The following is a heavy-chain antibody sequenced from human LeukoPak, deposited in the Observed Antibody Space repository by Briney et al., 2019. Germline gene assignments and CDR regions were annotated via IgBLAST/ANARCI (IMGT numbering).Heavy chain of an antibody. CDR2: IYFTGST. CDR1: GGSISSVSNDY. D-gene: IGHD6-19*01. J-gene: IGHJ5*02. V-gene: IGHV4-61*01. CDR3: ARESSYVAVSGRGGWFDP. Sequence: SETLSLTCTVSGGSISSVSNDYWTWIRQPPGKGLEWIGYIYFTGSTNYNPSLKSRVTISLDTPKNQFSLKLSSVTAADTGVYYCARESSYVAVSGRGGWFDPWGQGTLVTVSS.